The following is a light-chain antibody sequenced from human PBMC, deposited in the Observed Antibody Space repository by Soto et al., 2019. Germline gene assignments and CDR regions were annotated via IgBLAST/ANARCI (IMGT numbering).Light chain of an antibody. CDR2: GAS. V-gene: IGKV3-15*01. Sequence: EIVMTQSPATLSVSPGERASLSSRASQRVGSNLAWYQQTAGQAPRLLIYGASTRATGIPARFSGSGSGTEFTLTISSLQSEDFAVYSCQQYTNWPYTFGQGTKLEI. CDR3: QQYTNWPYT. CDR1: QRVGSN. J-gene: IGKJ2*01.